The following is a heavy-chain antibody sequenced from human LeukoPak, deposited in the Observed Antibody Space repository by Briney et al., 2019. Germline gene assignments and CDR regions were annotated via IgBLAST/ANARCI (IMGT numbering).Heavy chain of an antibody. J-gene: IGHJ3*02. V-gene: IGHV5-51*01. CDR3: ARPREEGTAMGLRAFDI. D-gene: IGHD5-18*01. Sequence: GESLKISCKGSGYPFSSYWIGWVRQMPGKGLEWMGIIYPGDSDTRYSPSFQGQVTISADKSISTAYLQWSSLKASDTAMYYCARPREEGTAMGLRAFDIWGQGTMVTVSS. CDR1: GYPFSSYW. CDR2: IYPGDSDT.